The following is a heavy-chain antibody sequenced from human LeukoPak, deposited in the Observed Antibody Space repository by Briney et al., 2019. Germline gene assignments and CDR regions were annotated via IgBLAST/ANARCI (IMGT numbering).Heavy chain of an antibody. D-gene: IGHD6-6*01. V-gene: IGHV1-24*01. Sequence: ASVKVSCKVSGYTLTELSMHWVRQAPGKGLEWMGGFDPEGGETIYAQKFQGRVTMTEDTSTDTVYMELSSLRSEDTAAYYCATDSSSGGNYYGMDVWGQGTTVTVSS. CDR1: GYTLTELS. CDR3: ATDSSSGGNYYGMDV. CDR2: FDPEGGET. J-gene: IGHJ6*02.